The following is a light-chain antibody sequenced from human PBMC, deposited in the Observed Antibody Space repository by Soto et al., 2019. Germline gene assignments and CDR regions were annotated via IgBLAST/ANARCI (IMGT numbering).Light chain of an antibody. V-gene: IGKV3-15*01. CDR1: QSVSSN. CDR2: GAS. J-gene: IGKJ4*02. CDR3: QQRSNWPTWT. Sequence: EIVMTQSPATLSVSPGERATLSCRASQSVSSNLAWYQQKPGQAPRLLIYGASTRATGIPARFSGSGSGTDFTLTISSLEPEDFAVYYCQQRSNWPTWTFGGGTKVDI.